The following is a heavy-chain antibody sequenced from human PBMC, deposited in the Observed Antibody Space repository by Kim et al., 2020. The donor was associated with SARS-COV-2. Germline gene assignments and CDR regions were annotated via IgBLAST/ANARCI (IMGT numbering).Heavy chain of an antibody. D-gene: IGHD3-22*01. Sequence: GGSLRLSCAASGFTFSSYGMHWVRQAPGKGLEWVAVISYDGSNKYYADSVKGRFTISRDNSKNTLYLQMNSLRAEDTAVYYCAKLYYYDSSGKGFDYWGQGTLVTVSS. V-gene: IGHV3-30*18. J-gene: IGHJ4*02. CDR2: ISYDGSNK. CDR1: GFTFSSYG. CDR3: AKLYYYDSSGKGFDY.